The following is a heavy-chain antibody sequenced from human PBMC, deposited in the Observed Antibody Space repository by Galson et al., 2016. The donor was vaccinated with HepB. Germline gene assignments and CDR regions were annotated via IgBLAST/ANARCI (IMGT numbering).Heavy chain of an antibody. CDR3: ARTQLAYYFDY. V-gene: IGHV3-23*01. CDR2: LSTSGFAT. Sequence: SLRLSCATSGFTFMNYAFTWVRQAPGKGLEWVSTLSTSGFATYSAAVNGRFTISRDKSKSSVFLQMTSLRAEGTALYFCARTQLAYYFDYWGPGALVSISS. CDR1: GFTFMNYA. D-gene: IGHD1-7*01. J-gene: IGHJ4*02.